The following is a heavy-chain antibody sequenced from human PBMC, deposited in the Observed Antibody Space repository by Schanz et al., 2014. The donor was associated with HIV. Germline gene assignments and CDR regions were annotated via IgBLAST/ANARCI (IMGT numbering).Heavy chain of an antibody. CDR2: IKQDGSEK. CDR3: AREMESSSGWCNPFDY. V-gene: IGHV3-7*01. Sequence: EVQLVESGGGLVQPGGSLRLSCAASGFTFSRYWMSWVRQAPGKGLEWVANIKQDGSEKHYVASVKGRFTISRDNAKNSLYLQMNSLRAEDTAVYYCAREMESSSGWCNPFDYWGQGTLVTVSS. D-gene: IGHD6-19*01. CDR1: GFTFSRYW. J-gene: IGHJ4*02.